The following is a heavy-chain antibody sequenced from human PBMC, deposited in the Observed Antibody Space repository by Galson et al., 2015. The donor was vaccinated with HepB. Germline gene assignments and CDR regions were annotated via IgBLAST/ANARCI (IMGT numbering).Heavy chain of an antibody. J-gene: IGHJ4*02. D-gene: IGHD1-26*01. CDR3: ARGGVGATIDY. Sequence: SVKVSCKASGGTFSSYTISWVRQAPGQGLEWMGRIIPILGIANYAQKFQGRVTITADKSTSTAYMELSSLRSEDTAVNYCARGGVGATIDYWGQGTLVTVSS. CDR1: GGTFSSYT. CDR2: IIPILGIA. V-gene: IGHV1-69*02.